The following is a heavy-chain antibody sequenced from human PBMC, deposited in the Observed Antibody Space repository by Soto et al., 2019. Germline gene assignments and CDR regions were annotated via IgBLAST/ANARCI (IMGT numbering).Heavy chain of an antibody. Sequence: HPGGSLRLSCAASGFTFSSYDMHWVRQATGKGLGWVSAIGTAGDTYYPGSVKGRFTISRENAKNSLYLQMNSLRAGDTAVYYCAREGYYDILTGSGGAFDIWGQGTMVTVSS. J-gene: IGHJ3*02. CDR1: GFTFSSYD. CDR3: AREGYYDILTGSGGAFDI. CDR2: IGTAGDT. V-gene: IGHV3-13*01. D-gene: IGHD3-9*01.